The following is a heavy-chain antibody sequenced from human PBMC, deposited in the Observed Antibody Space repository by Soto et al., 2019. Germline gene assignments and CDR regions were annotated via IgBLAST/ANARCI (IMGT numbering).Heavy chain of an antibody. Sequence: EVQLVESGGGLVQPGGSLRLSCAASGFTVSSNYMSWVRQAPGKGLEWVSVIYSGGTTYYADSVKGRFTISRYNSKNTLYLQMNSLRAEDTAGYYCARNGDSSDYRGWFDPWGPGTLVTVSS. CDR2: IYSGGTT. J-gene: IGHJ5*02. CDR3: ARNGDSSDYRGWFDP. D-gene: IGHD3-22*01. CDR1: GFTVSSNY. V-gene: IGHV3-66*01.